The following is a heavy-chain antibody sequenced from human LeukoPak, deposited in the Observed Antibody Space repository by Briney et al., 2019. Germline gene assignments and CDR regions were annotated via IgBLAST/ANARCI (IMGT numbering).Heavy chain of an antibody. CDR2: ISSSSSTI. J-gene: IGHJ4*02. D-gene: IGHD3-22*01. V-gene: IGHV3-48*02. CDR3: ARIRSGYYSDY. CDR1: GFTFSNSG. Sequence: PGGSLRLSCAGSGFTFSNSGMYWVRQAPGKGLEWVSYISSSSSTIYYADSVKGRFTISRDNAENSLFLQMSSLRDEDTAVYYCARIRSGYYSDYWGQGTLVTVSS.